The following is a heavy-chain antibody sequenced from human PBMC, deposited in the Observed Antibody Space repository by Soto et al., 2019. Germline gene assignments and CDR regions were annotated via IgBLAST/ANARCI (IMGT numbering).Heavy chain of an antibody. J-gene: IGHJ6*02. Sequence: ASVKVSCKASGYTFTSYAMHWVRQAPGQRLEWMGWINAGNGNTKYSQKFQGRVTITRDTSASTAYVELSSLRSEDTAVYYCARVGSSAGAYYYYGMDVWGQGTTVTVSS. CDR2: INAGNGNT. V-gene: IGHV1-3*01. CDR1: GYTFTSYA. CDR3: ARVGSSAGAYYYYGMDV. D-gene: IGHD6-6*01.